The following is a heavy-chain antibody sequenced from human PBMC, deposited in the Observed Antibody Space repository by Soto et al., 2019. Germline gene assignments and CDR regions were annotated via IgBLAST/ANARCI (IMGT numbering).Heavy chain of an antibody. CDR3: ARSPYTTGDHYGMDV. J-gene: IGHJ6*02. CDR2: IWYAGSNK. CDR1: GFSFSLYG. Sequence: GGSLRLSCAASGFSFSLYGMQWVRQAPGKGLEWVAVIWYAGSNKYYADSVKGRFTISRDNSKNTLYLQMHSVRDDYSDVHYCARSPYTTGDHYGMDVWGQGTTVSVSS. V-gene: IGHV3-33*01. D-gene: IGHD2-8*01.